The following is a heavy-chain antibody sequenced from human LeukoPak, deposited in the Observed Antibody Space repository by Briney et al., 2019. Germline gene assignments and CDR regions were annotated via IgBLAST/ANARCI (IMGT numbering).Heavy chain of an antibody. J-gene: IGHJ4*02. CDR2: ISPNTGGT. D-gene: IGHD2-15*01. CDR1: GYTFTGYY. CDR3: ARDRNGGSAVAGDY. V-gene: IGHV1-2*02. Sequence: ASVKVSCKSSGYTFTGYYMHWVRQAPAQGLEWMGWISPNTGGTNYAQKFQSRVTMTRDAALSTAYMELSRLISDDTAVYYCARDRNGGSAVAGDYWGQGTLVTVSS.